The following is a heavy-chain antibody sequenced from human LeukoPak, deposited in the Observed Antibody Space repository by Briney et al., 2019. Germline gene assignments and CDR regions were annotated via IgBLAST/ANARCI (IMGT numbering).Heavy chain of an antibody. CDR2: IIPIFGTA. J-gene: IGHJ4*02. Sequence: GPSVKVSCKASGGTFSSYAISWVRQAPGQGLERMGRIIPIFGTANYAQKFQGRATITTDESTSTAYMELSSLRSEDTAVYYCARDRTYSSGLYFDYWGQGTLVTVSS. CDR3: ARDRTYSSGLYFDY. D-gene: IGHD6-19*01. CDR1: GGTFSSYA. V-gene: IGHV1-69*05.